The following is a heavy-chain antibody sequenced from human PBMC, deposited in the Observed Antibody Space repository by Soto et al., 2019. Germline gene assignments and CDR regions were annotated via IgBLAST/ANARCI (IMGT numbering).Heavy chain of an antibody. CDR2: IIPISDTT. CDR1: GGTFSSYA. CDR3: ARSQGSSTSLEIYYYYYYGMDV. Sequence: QVPLVQSGAEVKKPGSSVKVSCKASGGTFSSYAISWVRQAPGQGLEWMGGIIPISDTTNYAQKFQGRVTITADESTSTAHMELSSLRSEDTAVYYCARSQGSSTSLEIYYYYYYGMDVWGQGTTVTVSS. J-gene: IGHJ6*02. D-gene: IGHD2-2*01. V-gene: IGHV1-69*01.